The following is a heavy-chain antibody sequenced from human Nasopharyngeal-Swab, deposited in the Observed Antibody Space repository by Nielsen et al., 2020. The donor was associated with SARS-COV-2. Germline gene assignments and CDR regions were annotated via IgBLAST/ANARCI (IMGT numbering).Heavy chain of an antibody. J-gene: IGHJ3*02. CDR2: IWYDGSNK. D-gene: IGHD4-23*01. CDR1: GFTFSSYG. V-gene: IGHV3-30*19. CDR3: ARDPDGGNVWEDAFDI. Sequence: GESLQISCAASGFTFSSYGMHWVRQAPGKGLEWVAVIWYDGSNKYYADSVKGRFTISRDNSKNTLYLQMNSLRAEDTAVHYCARDPDGGNVWEDAFDIWGQGTMVTVSS.